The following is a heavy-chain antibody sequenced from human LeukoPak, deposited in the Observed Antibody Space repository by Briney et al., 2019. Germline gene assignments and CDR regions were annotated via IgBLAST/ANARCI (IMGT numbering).Heavy chain of an antibody. CDR3: ARGRGSGSRWGGAFDI. V-gene: IGHV3-11*05. D-gene: IGHD3-10*01. Sequence: GGSLRLSCAAPKFTFSNYYMSWIRQAPGKGLEWVSYISSSSTYTDYADSVKGRFTISRDNAKNSLYLQMNSLRAEDTAVYYCARGRGSGSRWGGAFDIWGQGTVVTVSS. J-gene: IGHJ3*02. CDR2: ISSSSTYT. CDR1: KFTFSNYY.